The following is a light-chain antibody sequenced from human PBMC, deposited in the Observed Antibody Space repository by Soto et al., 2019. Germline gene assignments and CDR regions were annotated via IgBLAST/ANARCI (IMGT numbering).Light chain of an antibody. J-gene: IGKJ2*02. CDR3: QQRSNWPWT. V-gene: IGKV3-11*01. Sequence: EIVLTQSPATLSLSPGERATLSCRASQSVSSYLAWYQQKPGQAPRLLIYDASNRATGIPARFSGSGSGTDFTLTISSLETEDFAVYYCQQRSNWPWTFGQGTKLEIK. CDR1: QSVSSY. CDR2: DAS.